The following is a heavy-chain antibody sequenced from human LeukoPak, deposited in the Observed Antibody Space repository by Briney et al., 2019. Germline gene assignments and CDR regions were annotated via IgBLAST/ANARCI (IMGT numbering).Heavy chain of an antibody. D-gene: IGHD5-24*01. Sequence: SETLSLTCTVSGASISNFYWSWIRQPPGKGLEWIGYIHNSGSTNYNPSLKSRVAISLDTSKNQFSLKLSSVTAADTAVYYCARGERWLQFGYYYYGMDVWGQGTTVTVSS. CDR3: ARGERWLQFGYYYYGMDV. CDR1: GASISNFY. CDR2: IHNSGST. V-gene: IGHV4-59*01. J-gene: IGHJ6*02.